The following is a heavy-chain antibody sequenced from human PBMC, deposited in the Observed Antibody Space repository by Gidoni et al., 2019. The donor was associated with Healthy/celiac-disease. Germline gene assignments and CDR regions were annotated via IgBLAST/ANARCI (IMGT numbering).Heavy chain of an antibody. CDR3: ARDKGYCSGGSCYSLMYYYYGMDV. J-gene: IGHJ6*02. Sequence: QLQLQESGPGLVKPSETLSLTCTVSGGSISSYYWSWIRQPPGKGLEWSGYIYYSGSTNYNPSLKSRVTISVDTSKNQFSLKLSSVTAADTAVYYCARDKGYCSGGSCYSLMYYYYGMDVWGQGTTVTVSS. CDR2: IYYSGST. CDR1: GGSISSYY. V-gene: IGHV4-59*01. D-gene: IGHD2-15*01.